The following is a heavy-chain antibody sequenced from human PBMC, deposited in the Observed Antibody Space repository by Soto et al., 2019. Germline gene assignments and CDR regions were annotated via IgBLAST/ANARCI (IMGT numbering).Heavy chain of an antibody. D-gene: IGHD6-19*01. CDR3: ARTHSSGWDANWFDP. V-gene: IGHV3-21*01. J-gene: IGHJ5*02. CDR2: ISSSSSYI. CDR1: GFTFSSYS. Sequence: PGGSLRLSCAASGFTFSSYSVNWVRQAPGKGLEWVSSISSSSSYICYADSVKGRFTISRDNAKNSLYLQMNSLRAEDTAVYYCARTHSSGWDANWFDPWGQGTLVTVSS.